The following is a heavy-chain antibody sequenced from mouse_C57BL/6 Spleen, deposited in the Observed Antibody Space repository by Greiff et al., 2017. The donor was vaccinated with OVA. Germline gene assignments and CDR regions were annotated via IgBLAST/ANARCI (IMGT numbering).Heavy chain of an antibody. J-gene: IGHJ1*03. CDR3: TAAIDV. CDR2: IDPENGDT. Sequence: VQLKESGAELVRPGASVKLSCTASGFNIKDDYMHWVKQRPEQGLEWIGWIDPENGDTEYASKFQGKATIPADKSSNTAYLQLSSLTSEDTAVYYCTAAIDVWGTGTTVTVSS. CDR1: GFNIKDDY. V-gene: IGHV14-4*01. D-gene: IGHD3-3*01.